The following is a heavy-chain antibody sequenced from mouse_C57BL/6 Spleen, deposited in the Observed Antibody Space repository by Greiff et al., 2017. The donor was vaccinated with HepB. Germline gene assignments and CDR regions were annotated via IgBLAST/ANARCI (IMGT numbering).Heavy chain of an antibody. V-gene: IGHV1-55*01. J-gene: IGHJ2*01. CDR3: ARRLLRGPYFDY. D-gene: IGHD1-1*01. CDR1: GYTFTSYW. Sequence: QVQLQQPGAELVKPGASVKMSCKASGYTFTSYWITWVKQRPGQGLEWIGDIYPGSGSTNYNEKFKSKATLTVDTSSSTAYMQLSSLTSEDSAVYYCARRLLRGPYFDYWGQGTTLTVSS. CDR2: IYPGSGST.